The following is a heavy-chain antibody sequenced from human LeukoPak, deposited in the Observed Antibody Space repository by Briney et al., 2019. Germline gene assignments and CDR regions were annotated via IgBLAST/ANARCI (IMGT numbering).Heavy chain of an antibody. V-gene: IGHV3-21*01. D-gene: IGHD2-15*01. J-gene: IGHJ3*02. CDR2: ITSSSHYI. CDR1: GFTFTSYN. Sequence: GGSLRLSCAASGFTFTSYNMNWVRQTPGKGLEWVSSITSSSHYIYYADSVRGRFTISRDNAENSLYLQMNSLSADDTAIYYCARGYGRYDAFDIWGQGTMVTVSS. CDR3: ARGYGRYDAFDI.